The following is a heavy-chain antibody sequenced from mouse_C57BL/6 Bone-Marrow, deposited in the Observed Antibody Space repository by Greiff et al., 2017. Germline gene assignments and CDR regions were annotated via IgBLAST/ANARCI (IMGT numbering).Heavy chain of an antibody. CDR1: GFTFSDYG. V-gene: IGHV5-17*01. J-gene: IGHJ3*01. CDR3: ERKAYYSNYCFAY. D-gene: IGHD2-5*01. CDR2: ISSGSSTI. Sequence: EVNLVESGGGLVKPGGSLKLSCAASGFTFSDYGMHWVRQAPEKGLEWVAYISSGSSTIYYADTVKGRFTISRDNAKNTLFLQLTRLRSEDTAMYYCERKAYYSNYCFAYWGQGTLVTVSA.